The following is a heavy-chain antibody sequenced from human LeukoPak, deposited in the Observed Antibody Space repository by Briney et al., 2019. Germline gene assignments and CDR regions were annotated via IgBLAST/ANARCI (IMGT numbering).Heavy chain of an antibody. CDR2: ISAYNGNT. CDR3: ARDGGVGYYDFWSGYMDV. CDR1: GYTFTSYG. J-gene: IGHJ6*03. Sequence: ASVKVSCKASGYTFTSYGISWVRQAPGQGLEWMGWISAYNGNTNYAQKLQGRVTMTTDTSTSTAYTELRSLRSDDTAVYYCARDGGVGYYDFWSGYMDVWGKGTTVTVSS. D-gene: IGHD3-3*01. V-gene: IGHV1-18*01.